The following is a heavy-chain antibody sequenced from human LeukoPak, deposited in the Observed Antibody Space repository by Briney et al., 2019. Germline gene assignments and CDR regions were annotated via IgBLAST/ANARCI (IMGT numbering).Heavy chain of an antibody. J-gene: IGHJ4*02. CDR3: ARQNWASGDY. CDR1: GHRFTNYW. Sequence: GEPLNISCPGSGHRFTNYWIDRIRHVPANGLERMGIIYPDDSDSRYSPSFQGQVTMSVDKSISTAYLQWSSLKTSDTVIYYCARQNWASGDYWGQGTLVTVSS. D-gene: IGHD7-27*01. V-gene: IGHV5-51*01. CDR2: IYPDDSDS.